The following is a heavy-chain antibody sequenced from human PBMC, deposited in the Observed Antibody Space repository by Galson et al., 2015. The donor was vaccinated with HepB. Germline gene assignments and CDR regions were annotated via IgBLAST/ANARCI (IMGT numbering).Heavy chain of an antibody. CDR3: ARAILSLRIAVAGPVYGMDV. CDR1: GFTVSSNY. CDR2: IYSGGST. J-gene: IGHJ6*02. V-gene: IGHV3-66*01. D-gene: IGHD6-19*01. Sequence: SLRLSCAASGFTVSSNYMSWVRQAPGKGLEWASVIYSGGSTYYADSVKGRFTISRDNSKNTLYLQMNSLRAEDTAVYYCARAILSLRIAVAGPVYGMDVRGQGTTVTVSS.